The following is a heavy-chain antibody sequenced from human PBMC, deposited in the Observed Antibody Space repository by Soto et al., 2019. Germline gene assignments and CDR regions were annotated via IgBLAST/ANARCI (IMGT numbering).Heavy chain of an antibody. D-gene: IGHD1-26*01. CDR3: AKHGSYFYYDGMDG. J-gene: IGHJ6*02. Sequence: PGGSLSLSCAPSGFTFSSFAMSWVRQAPGRGLEWVTAITGSACSTDYADSVKGRFTISRDNSKNSLYLQMNSLRAEDTAVYYCAKHGSYFYYDGMDGWGQGTTVTVSS. CDR2: ITGSACST. V-gene: IGHV3-23*01. CDR1: GFTFSSFA.